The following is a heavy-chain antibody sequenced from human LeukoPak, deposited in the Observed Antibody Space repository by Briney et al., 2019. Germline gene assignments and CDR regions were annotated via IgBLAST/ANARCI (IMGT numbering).Heavy chain of an antibody. Sequence: ASVKVSCKASGYTFTSYGISWVRQAPGQGLEWMGLICAYNGNTNYAQKLQGRVTMTTDTSTSTAYMELRSLRTDDTAVYYCARVEWLQPPDYWGQGTLVTVSS. CDR2: ICAYNGNT. V-gene: IGHV1-18*01. CDR1: GYTFTSYG. J-gene: IGHJ4*02. D-gene: IGHD5-24*01. CDR3: ARVEWLQPPDY.